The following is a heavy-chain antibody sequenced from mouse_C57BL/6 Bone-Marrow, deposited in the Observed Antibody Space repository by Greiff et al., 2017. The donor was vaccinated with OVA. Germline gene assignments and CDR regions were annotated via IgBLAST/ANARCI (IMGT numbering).Heavy chain of an antibody. CDR3: ARDRDGYPSWFAY. CDR1: GYSITSGYD. V-gene: IGHV3-1*01. Sequence: EVQLVESGPGMVKPSQSLSLTCTVTGYSITSGYDWHWIRHFPGNKLEWMGYISYSGSTNYNPSLKSRISITHDTSKNHFFLKLNSVTTEDTATYYCARDRDGYPSWFAYWGQGTLVTVSA. D-gene: IGHD2-3*01. J-gene: IGHJ3*01. CDR2: ISYSGST.